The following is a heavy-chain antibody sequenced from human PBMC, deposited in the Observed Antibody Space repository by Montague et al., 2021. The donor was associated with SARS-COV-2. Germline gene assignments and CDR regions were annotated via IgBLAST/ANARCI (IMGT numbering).Heavy chain of an antibody. V-gene: IGHV2-70*01. J-gene: IGHJ6*02. D-gene: IGHD3-9*01. CDR1: GFSLSTSGMC. CDR3: ARIRYDILTGYYYGMDV. CDR2: IDWXXXK. Sequence: PALVKPTQTLTLTCTFSGFSLSTSGMCVSWIRQPPGKALEWLALIDWXXXKYYSTSLKTRLTISKDTSKNQVVLTMTNMDPVDTATYYCARIRYDILTGYYYGMDVWGQGTRSPSP.